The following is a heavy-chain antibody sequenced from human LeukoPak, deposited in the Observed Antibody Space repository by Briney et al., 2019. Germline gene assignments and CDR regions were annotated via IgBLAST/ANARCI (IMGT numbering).Heavy chain of an antibody. CDR2: IKQDGSEK. Sequence: PGGSLRLSCAAPGFTFSVYWMTWVRQAPGKGLEWVANIKQDGSEKYYVDSVKGRFTISRDNAKNSLYLQMNSLRAEDTAVYYCARDPQYCAGDCHYGRFDYWGQGTLVTVSS. CDR3: ARDPQYCAGDCHYGRFDY. J-gene: IGHJ4*02. CDR1: GFTFSVYW. V-gene: IGHV3-7*01. D-gene: IGHD2-21*02.